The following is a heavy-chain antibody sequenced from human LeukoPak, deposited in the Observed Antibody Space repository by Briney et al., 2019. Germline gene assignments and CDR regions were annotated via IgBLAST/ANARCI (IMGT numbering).Heavy chain of an antibody. CDR1: GYTFTSYW. V-gene: IGHV5-51*01. CDR3: ASRGGKSYFHT. J-gene: IGHJ1*01. Sequence: GEALKISCKASGYTFTSYWIAWLRQMRGKGLEWMGIIFPGESEARYGPSFQGQVTISVDKSVTTAYLQWSSLKASDTAMYYCASRGGKSYFHTWGQGTLVTVSS. CDR2: IFPGESEA. D-gene: IGHD1-26*01.